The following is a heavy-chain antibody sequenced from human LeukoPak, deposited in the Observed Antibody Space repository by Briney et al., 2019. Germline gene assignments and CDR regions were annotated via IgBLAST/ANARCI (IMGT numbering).Heavy chain of an antibody. J-gene: IGHJ3*02. Sequence: PSETLSLTCTVSGGSISSYYWSWIRQPPGKGLEWIGYIYYSGSTNYNPSLKSRVTISVDASKNQFSLKLSSVTAADTAVYYCARAGRRRNAFDIWGQGTMVTVSS. CDR3: ARAGRRRNAFDI. V-gene: IGHV4-59*01. CDR1: GGSISSYY. CDR2: IYYSGST.